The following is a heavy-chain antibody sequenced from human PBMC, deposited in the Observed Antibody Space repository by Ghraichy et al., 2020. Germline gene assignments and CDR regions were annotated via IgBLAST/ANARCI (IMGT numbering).Heavy chain of an antibody. Sequence: GGSLRLSCTASGFTFSNAWMNWVRQAPGKGLEWIGRIKSKTDGGTTDYAAPVKGRFTTSRDDSKNTAYLQMNSLKIEDTAVYYCTRDRVIRYYYYGMDAWGQGTTVTVSS. CDR1: GFTFSNAW. J-gene: IGHJ6*02. CDR3: TRDRVIRYYYYGMDA. CDR2: IKSKTDGGTT. V-gene: IGHV3-15*01. D-gene: IGHD3-10*01.